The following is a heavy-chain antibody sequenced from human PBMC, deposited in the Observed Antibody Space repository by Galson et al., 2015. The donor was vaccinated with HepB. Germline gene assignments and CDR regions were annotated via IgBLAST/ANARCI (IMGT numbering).Heavy chain of an antibody. CDR1: GGSISSGGYY. J-gene: IGHJ5*02. V-gene: IGHV4-31*03. CDR3: ARARTAMVTIAAAGRWFDP. CDR2: IYYSGST. D-gene: IGHD6-13*01. Sequence: LSLTCTVSGGSISSGGYYWSWIRQHPGKGLEWIGYIYYSGSTYYNPSLKSRVTISVDTSKNQFSLKLSSVTAADTAVYYCARARTAMVTIAAAGRWFDPWGQGTLVTVSS.